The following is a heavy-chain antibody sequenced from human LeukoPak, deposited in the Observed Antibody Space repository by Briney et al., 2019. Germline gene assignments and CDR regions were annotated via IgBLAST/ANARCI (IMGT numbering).Heavy chain of an antibody. D-gene: IGHD6-13*01. J-gene: IGHJ4*02. V-gene: IGHV4-31*03. CDR2: IFYTGNT. Sequence: SETLSLTCTVSGDSIRKGGYYWSWIRQHPEKGLEWIGYIFYTGNTHYNPSLQSRVSLSIDTSANHFPLKVNSVTAADTAVYYCARVVPGYFDVWGQGSLVTVSS. CDR1: GDSIRKGGYY. CDR3: ARVVPGYFDV.